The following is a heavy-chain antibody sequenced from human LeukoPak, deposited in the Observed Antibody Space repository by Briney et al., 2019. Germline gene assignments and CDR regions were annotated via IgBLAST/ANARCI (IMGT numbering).Heavy chain of an antibody. CDR1: GGSISSGDYY. CDR2: IYYSGST. V-gene: IGHV4-30-4*01. J-gene: IGHJ4*02. CDR3: ARDYFGLLWFGD. D-gene: IGHD3-10*01. Sequence: SQTLSLTCTVSGGSISSGDYYWSWIRQPPGKDLEWIGYIYYSGSTYYNPSLKSRVTISVDTSKNQFSLKLSSVTAADTAVYYCARDYFGLLWFGDWGQGTLVTVSS.